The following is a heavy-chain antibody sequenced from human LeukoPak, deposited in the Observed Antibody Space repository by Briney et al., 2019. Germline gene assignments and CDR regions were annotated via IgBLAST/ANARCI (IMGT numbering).Heavy chain of an antibody. J-gene: IGHJ4*02. Sequence: PGGSLRLSCAASGFTFSSYSMNWVRQAPGKGLEWVSYISSSSSTISYTDSVKGRFTISRHNAKNSLFLQMNSLRAEDKAVYSCASTYRGYWGQGTMVTVSS. CDR3: ASTYRGY. V-gene: IGHV3-48*01. CDR1: GFTFSSYS. D-gene: IGHD2-2*01. CDR2: ISSSSSTI.